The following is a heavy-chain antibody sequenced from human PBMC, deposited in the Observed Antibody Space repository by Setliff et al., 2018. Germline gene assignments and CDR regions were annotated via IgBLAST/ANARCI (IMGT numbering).Heavy chain of an antibody. D-gene: IGHD5-18*01. Sequence: PGGSLRLSCAASGFTFSKYWMSWVRQAPGKGPEWVANIKEDGSEIYSVDSVKGRFSISRDNAKNSLYLQMNSLRAEDTAVYYCAKLVWLTTWYYMDVWGKGTTVTVSS. CDR1: GFTFSKYW. CDR2: IKEDGSEI. V-gene: IGHV3-7*03. CDR3: AKLVWLTTWYYMDV. J-gene: IGHJ6*03.